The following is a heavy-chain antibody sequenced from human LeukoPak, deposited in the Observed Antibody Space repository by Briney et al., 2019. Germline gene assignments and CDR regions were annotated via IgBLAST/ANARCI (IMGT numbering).Heavy chain of an antibody. J-gene: IGHJ6*03. Sequence: PGGSLRLSCAASGFTFSSYSMNWVRQAPGKGLEWVSSISSSSSYIYYADSVKGRFTISRDNAKNSLYLQMNSLRAEDTAVYYCARGVIMGWFGELLRNYYYMDVWGKGTTVTVSS. D-gene: IGHD3-10*01. V-gene: IGHV3-21*01. CDR1: GFTFSSYS. CDR3: ARGVIMGWFGELLRNYYYMDV. CDR2: ISSSSSYI.